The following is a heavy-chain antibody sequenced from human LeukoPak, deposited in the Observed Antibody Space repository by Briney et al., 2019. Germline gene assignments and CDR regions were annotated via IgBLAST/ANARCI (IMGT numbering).Heavy chain of an antibody. V-gene: IGHV3-23*01. CDR2: ISGSGGST. D-gene: IGHD6-13*01. J-gene: IGHJ4*02. CDR1: GLPFSTYW. Sequence: GGSLRLSCAASGLPFSTYWMSWVRQAPGKGLEWVSAISGSGGSTYYADSVKGRFTISRDNSKNTLYLQMNSLRAEDTAVYYCAKDLSSSWYFDYWGQGTLVTVSS. CDR3: AKDLSSSWYFDY.